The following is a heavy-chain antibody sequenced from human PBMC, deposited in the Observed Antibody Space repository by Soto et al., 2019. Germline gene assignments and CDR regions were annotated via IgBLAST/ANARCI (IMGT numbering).Heavy chain of an antibody. CDR2: IYYSGST. J-gene: IGHJ4*02. CDR3: ARQNDYSNYFLFDY. V-gene: IGHV4-39*01. D-gene: IGHD4-4*01. Sequence: SETLSLTCTVSGGSISSSSYYWGWIRQPPGKGLEWIGSIYYSGSTYYNPSLKSRVTISVDTSKNQFSLKLSSVTAADTAVYYCARQNDYSNYFLFDYWGQGTLVTVSS. CDR1: GGSISSSSYY.